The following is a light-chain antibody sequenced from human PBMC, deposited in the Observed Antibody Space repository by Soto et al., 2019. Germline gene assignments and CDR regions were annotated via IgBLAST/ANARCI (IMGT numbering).Light chain of an antibody. J-gene: IGKJ5*01. CDR2: DAS. V-gene: IGKV3-20*01. CDR1: QTVRNNY. Sequence: EFVLTQSPGTLSLSPGERATLSCRASQTVRNNYLAWYQQKPGQAPRLLIYDASSRATGIPDRFSGGGSGTEFTLTISSLQSEDFAVYYCQQYNNWPPITFGQGTRLENK. CDR3: QQYNNWPPIT.